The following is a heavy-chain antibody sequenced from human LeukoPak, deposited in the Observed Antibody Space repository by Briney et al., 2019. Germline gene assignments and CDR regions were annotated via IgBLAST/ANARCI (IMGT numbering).Heavy chain of an antibody. J-gene: IGHJ4*02. V-gene: IGHV4-59*08. D-gene: IGHD3-10*01. CDR3: ARHWLDSGTPDRFDY. Sequence: SETLSLTCAVYGGSFSGYYWSWIRQPPGKGLEWIGYIYYSGTTYYNPSLKSRVTISIDTSKKQFSLKLSSVTAADTAVYYCARHWLDSGTPDRFDYWGQGTLVTVSS. CDR2: IYYSGTT. CDR1: GGSFSGYY.